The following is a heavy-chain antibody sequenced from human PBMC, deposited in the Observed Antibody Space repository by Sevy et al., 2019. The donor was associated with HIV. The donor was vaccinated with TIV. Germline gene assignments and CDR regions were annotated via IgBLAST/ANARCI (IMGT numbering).Heavy chain of an antibody. D-gene: IGHD1-1*01. CDR3: ARAVLEISTWRSDY. Sequence: GESLKISCAASGFTFSSYRMTWVRQAPGKGLEWVPCISSTSAYINYADSVKGRFTISRDNAKNLLYLQMDSLRAEDTAVYYCARAVLEISTWRSDYWGQGTLVTVSS. J-gene: IGHJ4*02. CDR2: ISSTSAYI. CDR1: GFTFSSYR. V-gene: IGHV3-21*01.